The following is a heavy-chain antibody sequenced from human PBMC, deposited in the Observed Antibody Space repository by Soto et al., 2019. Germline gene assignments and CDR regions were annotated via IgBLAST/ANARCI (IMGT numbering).Heavy chain of an antibody. CDR1: GVSISSGNW. D-gene: IGHD2-8*01. J-gene: IGHJ4*02. CDR3: ARLVYDTSLNYMYFDF. CDR2: IFHDGTA. Sequence: SETLSLTCAVSGVSISSGNWLRWVRQTPQRGREDIGEIFHDGTANYYPSFERRGATSVDTSKNQFSLKLTSVTAADTAIYFCARLVYDTSLNYMYFDFWGQGELVTAPQ. V-gene: IGHV4-4*02.